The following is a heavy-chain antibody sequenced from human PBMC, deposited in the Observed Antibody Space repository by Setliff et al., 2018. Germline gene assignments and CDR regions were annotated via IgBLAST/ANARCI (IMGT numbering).Heavy chain of an antibody. J-gene: IGHJ3*02. CDR3: VRGANDILTTYALDI. V-gene: IGHV4-34*01. Sequence: SETLSLTCAVFGGSSSNYYWSWVRQPPGKGLEWIGEIDHTGGTKFNPSLKSRATISLDTSNNQFSLKLSSVTAADTAVYYCVRGANDILTTYALDIWGEGTMVTVSS. CDR1: GGSSSNYY. CDR2: IDHTGGT. D-gene: IGHD3-9*01.